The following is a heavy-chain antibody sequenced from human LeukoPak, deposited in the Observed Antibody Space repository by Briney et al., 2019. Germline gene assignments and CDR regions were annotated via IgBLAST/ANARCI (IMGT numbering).Heavy chain of an antibody. CDR2: ISSSGSTI. Sequence: RGSLRLSCAASGFTFSSYSMNWGRQAPGEGLERVSYISSSGSTIYYADSVKGRFTISRDNAKNSLYLQMSSLRDEDTAVYYCARSIVATHFDYWSQGTLVTVSS. CDR3: ARSIVATHFDY. V-gene: IGHV3-48*02. CDR1: GFTFSSYS. J-gene: IGHJ4*02. D-gene: IGHD5-12*01.